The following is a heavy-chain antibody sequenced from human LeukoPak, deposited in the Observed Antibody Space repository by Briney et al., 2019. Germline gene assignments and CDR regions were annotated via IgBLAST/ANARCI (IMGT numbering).Heavy chain of an antibody. CDR2: IYYSGST. Sequence: SETLSLTCTVSGGSISSSSYYWGWIRQPPGKGLEWIGSIYYSGSTYYNPSLKSRVTISVDTSKNQFSLKLSSVTAADTAVYYCARQSDWAKNYFDYWGQGALVTVSS. CDR1: GGSISSSSYY. CDR3: ARQSDWAKNYFDY. J-gene: IGHJ4*02. V-gene: IGHV4-39*01. D-gene: IGHD3-9*01.